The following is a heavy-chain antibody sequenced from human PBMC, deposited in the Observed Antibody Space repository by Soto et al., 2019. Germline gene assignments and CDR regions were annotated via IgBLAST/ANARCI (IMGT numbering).Heavy chain of an antibody. CDR2: IVVGSGNT. V-gene: IGHV1-58*01. CDR1: GFTFPSSA. J-gene: IGHJ4*02. Sequence: QMQLVQSGPEVKKPGTSVKVSCKASGFTFPSSAVQWVRQARGQRLEWIARIVVGSGNTNYAQKLQERLTISRDMATNTAYMEPSSLGSEDTAVYYCAAVPYYYDTSGTYLDYWGQGTLVTVSS. D-gene: IGHD3-22*01. CDR3: AAVPYYYDTSGTYLDY.